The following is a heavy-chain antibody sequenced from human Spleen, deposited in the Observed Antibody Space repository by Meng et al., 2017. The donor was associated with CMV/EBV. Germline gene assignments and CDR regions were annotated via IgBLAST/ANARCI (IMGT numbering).Heavy chain of an antibody. CDR2: ISSSSSYI. CDR3: ARGGSGSYLSTS. CDR1: GFSFSTFG. J-gene: IGHJ5*02. D-gene: IGHD3-10*01. V-gene: IGHV3-21*01. Sequence: GESLKISCVASGFSFSTFGIHWVRQAPGKGLEWVSSISSSSSYIYYADSVKGRFTISRDNAKNSLYLQMNSLRAEDTAVYYCARGGSGSYLSTSWGQGTLVTVSS.